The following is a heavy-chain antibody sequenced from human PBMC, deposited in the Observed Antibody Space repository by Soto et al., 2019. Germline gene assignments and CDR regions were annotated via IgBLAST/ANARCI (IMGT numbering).Heavy chain of an antibody. D-gene: IGHD5-12*01. CDR2: IIPIFGTA. Sequence: QVQLVQSGAEVKKPGSSVKVSCKASGGTFSSYAISWVRQAPGQGLEWMGGIIPIFGTANYAQKFQGRVTINAEKSTSTAYMELGSLRSEDQAEYYWSRQPGKYRGYEIRGGDWFDPWGQGTLVTVSS. CDR1: GGTFSSYA. J-gene: IGHJ5*02. CDR3: SRQPGKYRGYEIRGGDWFDP. V-gene: IGHV1-69*06.